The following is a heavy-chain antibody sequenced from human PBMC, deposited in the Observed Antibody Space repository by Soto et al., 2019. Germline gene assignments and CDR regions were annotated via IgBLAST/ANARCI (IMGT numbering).Heavy chain of an antibody. Sequence: QVQLEQSGAEVKKPGASVKVSCKASGYIFTAYSMHWVRRAPGQGLQWIGVVNPSGGSTNYAQKFQGRITLTRDTSRNTFYMDLRSLTSEDTAVYYCAREENCSDGICYSEYFQRWGQGTLVTVSS. D-gene: IGHD2-15*01. CDR2: VNPSGGST. V-gene: IGHV1-46*01. CDR3: AREENCSDGICYSEYFQR. J-gene: IGHJ1*01. CDR1: GYIFTAYS.